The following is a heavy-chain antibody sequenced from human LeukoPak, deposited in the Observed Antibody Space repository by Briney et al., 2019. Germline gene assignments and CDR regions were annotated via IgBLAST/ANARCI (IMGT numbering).Heavy chain of an antibody. J-gene: IGHJ6*03. CDR2: IYPGDSDT. CDR3: ARQSGDYSYYYYMDV. CDR1: GYSFTSYW. Sequence: GESLQISCKGSGYSFTSYWIGGVRPQPGKGLAGMGSIYPGDSDTRYSPSFRGQVTISADKSISTAYLQWSSLKASDTAMYYCARQSGDYSYYYYMDVWGKGTTVTISS. V-gene: IGHV5-51*01. D-gene: IGHD2-21*02.